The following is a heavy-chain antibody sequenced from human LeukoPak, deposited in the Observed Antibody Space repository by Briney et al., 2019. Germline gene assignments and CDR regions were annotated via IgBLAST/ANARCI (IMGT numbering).Heavy chain of an antibody. V-gene: IGHV3-23*01. CDR2: ISGSGGST. J-gene: IGHJ4*02. D-gene: IGHD3-9*01. CDR3: ARDPILTGYQFDDY. CDR1: GFTFSNFA. Sequence: GGSLRLSCAASGFTFSNFAMDWVRQAPGKGLDWVSAISGSGGSTYYADSVKGRFTISRDNAKNSLYLQMNSLRAEDTAVYYCARDPILTGYQFDDYWGQGTLVTVSS.